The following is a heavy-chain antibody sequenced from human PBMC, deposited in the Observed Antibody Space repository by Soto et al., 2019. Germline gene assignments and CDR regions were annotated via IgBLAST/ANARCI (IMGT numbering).Heavy chain of an antibody. Sequence: SETLSLTCTVSGGSISSYYWSWIRQPPGKGLEWIGYIYYSGSTNYNPSLKSRVTISVDTSKNQFSLKLSSVTAADTAVYYCARNPYYYDSSGYYFWFAPWGQGTLVTVSS. CDR3: ARNPYYYDSSGYYFWFAP. V-gene: IGHV4-59*08. CDR2: IYYSGST. J-gene: IGHJ5*02. CDR1: GGSISSYY. D-gene: IGHD3-22*01.